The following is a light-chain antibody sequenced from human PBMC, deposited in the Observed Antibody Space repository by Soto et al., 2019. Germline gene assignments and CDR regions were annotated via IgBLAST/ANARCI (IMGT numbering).Light chain of an antibody. CDR3: SAYISVSSPVV. J-gene: IGLJ2*01. V-gene: IGLV2-14*01. CDR2: EVS. CDR1: SSDVGGYNY. Sequence: QSALTQPASLSGSPGQSITISCTGTSSDVGGYNYVSWYQQHPGKAPKLIIYEVSNRPSGVSYRFSGSKSGNTASLTISGLQAEDEADYYCSAYISVSSPVVFGGGTPLTVL.